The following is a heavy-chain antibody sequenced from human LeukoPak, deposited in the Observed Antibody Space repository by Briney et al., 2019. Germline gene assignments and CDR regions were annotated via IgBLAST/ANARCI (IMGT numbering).Heavy chain of an antibody. CDR2: ISWNSGSI. D-gene: IGHD6-19*01. J-gene: IGHJ4*02. CDR1: GFTFDDYA. V-gene: IGHV3-9*03. Sequence: GGSLRLSCAASGFTFDDYAMHWVRQAPGKGLEWVSGISWNSGSIGYADSVKGRFTISRDNAKNSLYLQMNSLRAEDMALYYCAKGSGYSSGWYDYWGQGTLVTVSS. CDR3: AKGSGYSSGWYDY.